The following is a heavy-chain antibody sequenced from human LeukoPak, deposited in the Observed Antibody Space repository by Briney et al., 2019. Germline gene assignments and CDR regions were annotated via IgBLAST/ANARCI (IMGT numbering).Heavy chain of an antibody. CDR1: GFTFSDYG. CDR2: ISYDGSTK. CDR3: AKENPLDY. J-gene: IGHJ4*02. Sequence: GGSLRLSCAASGFTFSDYGMHWVRQAPGKGLEWVAVISYDGSTKYYADSVKGRFTISRDNSKNTLYLQMNSLRAEDTAVYYCAKENPLDYWGQGTLVTVSS. V-gene: IGHV3-30*18.